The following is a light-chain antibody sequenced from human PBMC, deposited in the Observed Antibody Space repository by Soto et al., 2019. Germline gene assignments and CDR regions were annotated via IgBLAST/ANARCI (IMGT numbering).Light chain of an antibody. CDR2: EVT. CDR1: SSDVGGYDY. J-gene: IGLJ3*02. Sequence: QSALTQPASVSGSPGQSITISCTGTSSDVGGYDYVSWYQQHPGKAPKLMIDEVTNRPSGVSNRFSGSKSGNTASLTISGLQAEDEADYYCSSYTSSRTGVFGGGTKLTVL. V-gene: IGLV2-14*01. CDR3: SSYTSSRTGV.